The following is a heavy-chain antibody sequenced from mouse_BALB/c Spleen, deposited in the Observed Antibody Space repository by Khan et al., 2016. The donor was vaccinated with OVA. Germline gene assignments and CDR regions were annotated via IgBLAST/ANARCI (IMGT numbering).Heavy chain of an antibody. D-gene: IGHD1-1*01. Sequence: EVQLQESGPVLVKPGTSVKISCKASGYSFTGYFMNWVMQSHGKSLEWIGRINPHIGETFYNQKFLDKATLTVDESSNTALMELRSLASEDSAVYYCARIYRSDFDYWGQGTTLTVSS. CDR1: GYSFTGYF. J-gene: IGHJ2*01. V-gene: IGHV1-20*02. CDR2: INPHIGET. CDR3: ARIYRSDFDY.